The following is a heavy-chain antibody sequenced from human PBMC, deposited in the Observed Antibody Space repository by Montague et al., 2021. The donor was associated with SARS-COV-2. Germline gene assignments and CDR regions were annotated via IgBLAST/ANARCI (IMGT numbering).Heavy chain of an antibody. D-gene: IGHD3-9*01. CDR3: ARSRDWYLGN. V-gene: IGHV4-39*07. CDR2: IHIGGTS. Sequence: SETLSLACTVSGDSISSGGYFWGWIRQPPGKGLGWIASIHIGGTSYLNPSLKSRVTVSIDSSKNQFSLNVTSVTAADTAVYFCARSRDWYLGNWGQGTLATVSS. J-gene: IGHJ4*02. CDR1: GDSISSGGYF.